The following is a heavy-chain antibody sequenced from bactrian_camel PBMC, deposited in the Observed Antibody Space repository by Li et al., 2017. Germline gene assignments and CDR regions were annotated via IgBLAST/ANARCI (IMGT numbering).Heavy chain of an antibody. J-gene: IGHJ6*01. CDR2: LDSVGST. CDR3: ATWWSVGF. Sequence: HVQLVESGGGSVQSRGSLRLTCQASGYSIAHYCMGRFRQAPGKEREGVAVLDSVGSTNYADSVKGRFTISRDYAENTLYLQMNSLKTEDTAVYYCATWWSVGFWGQGTQVTVS. V-gene: IGHV3S55*01. CDR1: GYSIAHYC. D-gene: IGHD7*01.